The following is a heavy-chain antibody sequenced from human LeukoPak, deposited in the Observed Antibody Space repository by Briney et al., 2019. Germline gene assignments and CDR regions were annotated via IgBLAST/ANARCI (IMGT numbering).Heavy chain of an antibody. CDR1: GFPFSSYG. Sequence: PGGSLRLSCAASGFPFSSYGMHWVRQAPGKGLEWVAVISYDGDNKYYTDSVKGRLTISRDNSKNTLYLQMNSLRAEDTAVYYCAKGGCSSGRCGMDVWGQGTTVTVSS. CDR2: ISYDGDNK. J-gene: IGHJ6*02. V-gene: IGHV3-30*02. D-gene: IGHD2-2*01. CDR3: AKGGCSSGRCGMDV.